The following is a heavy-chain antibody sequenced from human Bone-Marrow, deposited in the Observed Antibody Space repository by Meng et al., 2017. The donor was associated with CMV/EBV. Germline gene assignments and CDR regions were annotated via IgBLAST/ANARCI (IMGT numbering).Heavy chain of an antibody. CDR3: AKGRNYGAFDI. CDR2: ISGSGGNT. CDR1: GFTFSSYA. J-gene: IGHJ3*02. D-gene: IGHD3-16*01. V-gene: IGHV3-23*01. Sequence: GESLKISCAASGFTFSSYAMSWVRQAPGKGLEWVSTISGSGGNTYYPDSVKGRFTISRDNSRNTLYLQMNSLRAEDTAVYYCAKGRNYGAFDIWGQGTMVTVSS.